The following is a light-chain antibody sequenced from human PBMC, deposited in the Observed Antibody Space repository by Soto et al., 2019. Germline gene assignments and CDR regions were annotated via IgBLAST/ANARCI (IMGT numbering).Light chain of an antibody. J-gene: IGKJ1*01. CDR3: QQYNNWWT. CDR2: GAS. Sequence: ETVFTQSPATLSLSPGERATLSCRASQSVSSNLAWYQQKPGQAPRLLIYGASTRATGIPARFSGSGSGTEFTLTINSLQSEDFAVYYCQQYNNWWTFGQGTKVDIK. V-gene: IGKV3-15*01. CDR1: QSVSSN.